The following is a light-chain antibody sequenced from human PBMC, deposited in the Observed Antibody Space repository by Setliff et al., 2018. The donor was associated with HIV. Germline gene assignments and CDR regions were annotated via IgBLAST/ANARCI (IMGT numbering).Light chain of an antibody. CDR1: GSNIGSNY. CDR3: ASWDDSLSVVA. CDR2: STN. J-gene: IGLJ2*01. Sequence: QSVLTQPPSASGTPGQRISISCSGGGSNIGSNYVYWYQQLPGTAPKLPIFSTNERPSGVPDRFSGTKSGASASLAISGLRSEDEADYYCASWDDSLSVVAFGGGTKVTVL. V-gene: IGLV1-47*01.